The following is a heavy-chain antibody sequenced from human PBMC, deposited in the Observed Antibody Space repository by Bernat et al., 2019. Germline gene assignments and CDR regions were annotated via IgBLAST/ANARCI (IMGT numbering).Heavy chain of an antibody. V-gene: IGHV3-48*03. J-gene: IGHJ4*02. CDR2: ISSSGSTI. CDR3: ARLGPGGSSGWWPLDF. CDR1: GFTFSSYE. D-gene: IGHD6-19*01. Sequence: EVQLVESGGGVIQPGGSLRLSCAASGFTFSSYEMNWVRQAPGKGLEWVSYISSSGSTIYYADSVKGRFTISRDNAKNSLYLQMNILRAEDTAVYYCARLGPGGSSGWWPLDFWGQGTLVTVSS.